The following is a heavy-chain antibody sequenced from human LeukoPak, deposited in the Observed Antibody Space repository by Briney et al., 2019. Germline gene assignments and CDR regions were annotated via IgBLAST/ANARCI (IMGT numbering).Heavy chain of an antibody. J-gene: IGHJ4*02. Sequence: GGSLRLSCAASGFTFDDYGMSWVRQAPGKGLEWVSGTNWNGGSTGYADSVKGRFTISRDNARNSLYLQMNSRGAEDTALYFCARRRVTVVRGVDITSYYFDYWGQGTLVTVSS. CDR1: GFTFDDYG. V-gene: IGHV3-20*04. D-gene: IGHD3-10*01. CDR2: TNWNGGST. CDR3: ARRRVTVVRGVDITSYYFDY.